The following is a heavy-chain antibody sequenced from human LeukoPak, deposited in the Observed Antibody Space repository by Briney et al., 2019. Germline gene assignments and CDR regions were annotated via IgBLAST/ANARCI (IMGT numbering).Heavy chain of an antibody. Sequence: ASVKVSCKASGYTFTSYDINWVRQATGQGLEWMGWVNPNSGNTGYAQKFQGRVTMTRNTSISTAYMELSSLRSEDTAVYYCARVYRQLRPYYFDYWGQGTPVTVSS. CDR1: GYTFTSYD. V-gene: IGHV1-8*01. CDR2: VNPNSGNT. J-gene: IGHJ4*02. D-gene: IGHD4-23*01. CDR3: ARVYRQLRPYYFDY.